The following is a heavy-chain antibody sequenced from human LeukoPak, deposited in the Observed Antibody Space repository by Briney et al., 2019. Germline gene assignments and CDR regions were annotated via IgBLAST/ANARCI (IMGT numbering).Heavy chain of an antibody. CDR2: INHSGST. V-gene: IGHV4-34*01. Sequence: PSETLSLTCTVSGGSISSYYWSWIRQPPGKGLEWIGEINHSGSTNYNPSLKSRVTISVDTSKNQFSLKLSSVTAADTAVYYCARGRPSIAAAAWYFDYWGQGTLVTVSS. CDR1: GGSISSYY. CDR3: ARGRPSIAAAAWYFDY. D-gene: IGHD6-13*01. J-gene: IGHJ4*02.